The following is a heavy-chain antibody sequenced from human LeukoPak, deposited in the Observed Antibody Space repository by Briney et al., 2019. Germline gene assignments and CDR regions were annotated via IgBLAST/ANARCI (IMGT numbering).Heavy chain of an antibody. CDR3: ARESGPVFDNWFDP. CDR2: IIPIFGTA. J-gene: IGHJ5*02. CDR1: GGTFSSYA. D-gene: IGHD2-21*01. V-gene: IGHV1-69*13. Sequence: GASVKVSCEASGGTFSSYAISWVRQAPGQGLEWMGGIIPIFGTANYAQKFQGRVTITADESTSTAYMELSSLRSEDTAVYYCARESGPVFDNWFDPWGQGTLVTVSS.